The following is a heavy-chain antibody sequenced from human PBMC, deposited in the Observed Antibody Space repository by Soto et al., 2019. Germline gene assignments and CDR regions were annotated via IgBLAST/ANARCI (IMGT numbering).Heavy chain of an antibody. D-gene: IGHD3-22*01. J-gene: IGHJ4*02. CDR1: GGSISSYY. V-gene: IGHV4-59*01. CDR2: IYFSGST. Sequence: SETLSLTCTVSGGSISSYYWSWIRQPPGKGLEWIGYIYFSGSTNYNPSLKSRVTISVDTSTNQFSLKLSSVTAADTAVYYWARDGYYYDSSGYQSVYYFDYWGQGTRVTVSS. CDR3: ARDGYYYDSSGYQSVYYFDY.